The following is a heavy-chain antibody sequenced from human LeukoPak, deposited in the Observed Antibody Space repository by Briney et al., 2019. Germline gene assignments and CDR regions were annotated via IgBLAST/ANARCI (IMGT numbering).Heavy chain of an antibody. CDR1: GFTFSSYW. J-gene: IGHJ3*02. Sequence: GGSLRLSCAASGFTFSSYWMSWVRQAPGKGLEWVSAISGSGGSTYYADSVKGRFTISRDNSKNTLYLQMNSLRAEDTAVYYCAKDSGSYDAFDIWGQGTMVTVSS. D-gene: IGHD1-26*01. CDR2: ISGSGGST. CDR3: AKDSGSYDAFDI. V-gene: IGHV3-23*01.